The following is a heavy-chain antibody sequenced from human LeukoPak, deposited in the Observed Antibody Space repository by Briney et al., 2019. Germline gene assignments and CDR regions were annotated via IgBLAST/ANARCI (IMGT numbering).Heavy chain of an antibody. CDR2: INHSGST. CDR3: ARGPGSYCSGGSCYSPYY. D-gene: IGHD2-15*01. V-gene: IGHV4-34*01. Sequence: PSETLSLTCAVYGGSFSGYYWSWIRQPPGKGLEWIGEINHSGSTNYNPSLKSRVTISVDTSKNQFSLKLSSVTAADTAVYYCARGPGSYCSGGSCYSPYYWGQGTLVTVSS. CDR1: GGSFSGYY. J-gene: IGHJ4*02.